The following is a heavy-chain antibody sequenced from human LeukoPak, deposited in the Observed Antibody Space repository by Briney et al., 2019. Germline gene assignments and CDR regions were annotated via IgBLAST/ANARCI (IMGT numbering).Heavy chain of an antibody. CDR1: GFTFSSYG. CDR3: ARDLIVRGVPYYYYGMDV. J-gene: IGHJ6*02. CDR2: ISYDGSNK. Sequence: PGRSLRLSCAASGFTFSSYGMHWVRQAPGKGLEWVSVISYDGSNKYYADSVKGRFTISRDNSKNTLYLQMNSLRAEDTAVYYCARDLIVRGVPYYYYGMDVWGQGTTVTVSS. V-gene: IGHV3-30*03. D-gene: IGHD3-10*01.